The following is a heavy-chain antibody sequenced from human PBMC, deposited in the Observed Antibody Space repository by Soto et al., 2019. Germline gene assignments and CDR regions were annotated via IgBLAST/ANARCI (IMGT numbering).Heavy chain of an antibody. D-gene: IGHD3-9*01. CDR3: ARDLLXDIDWPLTDGYYFGMDV. V-gene: IGHV1-18*01. CDR1: GYTFTTYG. J-gene: IGHJ6*02. Sequence: GASVKVSCKASGYTFTTYGISWARQAPGQGLEWMGWTSVYNGHTNYAQNLQGRVIMTTDTSTSTAHMELRSLRFDDTAVYYCARDLLXDIDWPLTDGYYFGMDVWGQGTTGTVSS. CDR2: TSVYNGHT.